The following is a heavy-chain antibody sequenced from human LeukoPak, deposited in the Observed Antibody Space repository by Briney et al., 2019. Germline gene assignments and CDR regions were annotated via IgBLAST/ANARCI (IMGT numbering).Heavy chain of an antibody. CDR2: INHSGST. Sequence: SETLSLTCTVSGYSISSGYYWGWIRQPPGKGLEWIGEINHSGSTNYNPSLKSRVTISVDTSKNQFSLKLSSVTAADTAVYYCARDPGYSSSWYYSPLGDYWGQGTLVTVSS. V-gene: IGHV4-38-2*02. CDR3: ARDPGYSSSWYYSPLGDY. CDR1: GYSISSGYY. D-gene: IGHD6-13*01. J-gene: IGHJ4*02.